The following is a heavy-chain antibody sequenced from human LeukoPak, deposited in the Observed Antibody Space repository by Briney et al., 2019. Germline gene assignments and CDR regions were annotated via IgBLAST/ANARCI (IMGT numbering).Heavy chain of an antibody. D-gene: IGHD4-17*01. CDR2: IKQDGSDK. CDR3: ARPTVTTGVDAFDI. V-gene: IGHV3-7*01. Sequence: GGSLRLSCAASGFTVSSNYMSWVRQAPGKGLEWVANIKQDGSDKYYVDSVKGRFTISRDNAKNSLYLQMNSLRAEDTAVYFCARPTVTTGVDAFDIWGQGTMVTVSS. CDR1: GFTVSSNY. J-gene: IGHJ3*02.